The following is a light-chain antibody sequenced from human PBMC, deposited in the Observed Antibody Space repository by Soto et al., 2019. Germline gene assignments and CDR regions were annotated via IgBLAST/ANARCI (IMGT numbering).Light chain of an antibody. Sequence: EIVLTQSPGTLSLSPGERATLFCRASQSISNYLAWYQQRPGQSPRLLIYAASSRATGVPYRFSGGGSATDFTLTVSRLEPEDFAVYYCQQYGGSPRTFGQGTKLEIK. J-gene: IGKJ2*01. V-gene: IGKV3-20*01. CDR1: QSISNY. CDR3: QQYGGSPRT. CDR2: AAS.